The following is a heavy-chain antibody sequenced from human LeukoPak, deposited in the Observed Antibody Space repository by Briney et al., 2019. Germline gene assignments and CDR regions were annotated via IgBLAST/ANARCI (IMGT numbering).Heavy chain of an antibody. CDR2: IYPRGST. CDR1: GGSISSGSYS. J-gene: IGHJ5*02. Sequence: KTSETLSLTCAVSGGSISSGSYSWSWIRQPPGKGLEWIGYIYPRGSTYYNPSLKSRVTISVDTSKNQFSLKLSSVTAADTAVYYCARGSRLGLDPWGQGTLVTVSS. V-gene: IGHV4-30-2*01. CDR3: ARGSRLGLDP. D-gene: IGHD4-11*01.